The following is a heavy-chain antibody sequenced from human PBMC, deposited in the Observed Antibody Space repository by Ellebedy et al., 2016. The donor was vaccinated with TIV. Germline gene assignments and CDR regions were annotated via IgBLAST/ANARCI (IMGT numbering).Heavy chain of an antibody. CDR2: INSNGSST. Sequence: PAGSLRLSCAASGFTLSSYWMHWVRQTPGKGLVWVARINSNGSSTRYADSVTGRFTISRDNAKNTMYMQMNTLSAEDTAVSYCARVGCSDNSRYYYDYYYMAVWGKGTTVTVSS. V-gene: IGHV3-74*01. CDR1: GFTLSSYW. CDR3: ARVGCSDNSRYYYDYYYMAV. J-gene: IGHJ6*03. D-gene: IGHD2-2*01.